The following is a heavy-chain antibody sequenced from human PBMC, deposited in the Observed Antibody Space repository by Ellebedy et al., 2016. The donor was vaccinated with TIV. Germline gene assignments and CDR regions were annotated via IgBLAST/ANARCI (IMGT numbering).Heavy chain of an antibody. D-gene: IGHD2-2*01. J-gene: IGHJ5*02. Sequence: GESLKISXAASGFTFSNFGMNWVRQAPGKGLECVSYISRSGSDIYYPDSVKGRFTISRDNAKNSLYLLMNSLRDEDTAVYYCARGIGSRLDPWGQGTLATVSS. CDR2: ISRSGSDI. CDR1: GFTFSNFG. CDR3: ARGIGSRLDP. V-gene: IGHV3-48*02.